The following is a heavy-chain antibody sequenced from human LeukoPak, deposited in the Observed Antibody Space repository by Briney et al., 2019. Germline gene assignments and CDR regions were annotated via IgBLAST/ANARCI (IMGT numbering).Heavy chain of an antibody. D-gene: IGHD3-22*01. Sequence: ASVNVSCKASGGTFSSYAISWVRQAPGQGLEWMGGIIPIFGTANYAQKFQGRVTISADESTSTAYMELSSLRSEDTAVYYCARDWYYYDSSGFYYALRYWGQGTLVTVSS. CDR2: IIPIFGTA. CDR1: GGTFSSYA. CDR3: ARDWYYYDSSGFYYALRY. V-gene: IGHV1-69*13. J-gene: IGHJ4*02.